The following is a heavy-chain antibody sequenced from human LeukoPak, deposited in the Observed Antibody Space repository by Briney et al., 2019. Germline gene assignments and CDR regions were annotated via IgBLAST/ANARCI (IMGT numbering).Heavy chain of an antibody. J-gene: IGHJ5*02. V-gene: IGHV1-8*03. CDR3: ARGLMVRGAYWFDP. CDR2: MNPNSGNT. CDR1: GYTFTSYD. Sequence: GASVKVSCKASGYTFTSYDINWVRQATGQGLEWMGWMNPNSGNTGYAQKFQGRVTITRNTSISTAYMELSSLRSEDTAVCYCARGLMVRGAYWFDPWGQGTLVTVSS. D-gene: IGHD3-10*01.